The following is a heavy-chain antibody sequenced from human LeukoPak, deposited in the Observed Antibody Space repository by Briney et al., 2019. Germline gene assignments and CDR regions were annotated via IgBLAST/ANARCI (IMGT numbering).Heavy chain of an antibody. Sequence: ASVKVSCKASGYTFTGYYMHWVRQAPGQGLEWMVIINPSGGSTSYAQKFQGRVTMTRDMSTSTVYMELSSLRSEDTAVYYCARDPYSSGPKYYFDYWGQGTLVTVSS. D-gene: IGHD3-22*01. CDR2: INPSGGST. J-gene: IGHJ4*02. CDR1: GYTFTGYY. V-gene: IGHV1-46*01. CDR3: ARDPYSSGPKYYFDY.